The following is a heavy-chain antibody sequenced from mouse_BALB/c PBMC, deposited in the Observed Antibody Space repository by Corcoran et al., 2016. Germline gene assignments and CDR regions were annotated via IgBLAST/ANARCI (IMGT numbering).Heavy chain of an antibody. V-gene: IGHV9-1*02. Sequence: QIQLVPSGPELKKHGETVKIYCKASGYTFTNYGMNWVKQASGKGVKWMGWINTYTGEPTYADDFKGRFSFSLETSASTADLQINNLKNEDIATYCCALTGTFGGDYWGQGTTLTVSS. CDR1: GYTFTNYG. D-gene: IGHD4-1*01. J-gene: IGHJ2*01. CDR2: INTYTGEP. CDR3: ALTGTFGGDY.